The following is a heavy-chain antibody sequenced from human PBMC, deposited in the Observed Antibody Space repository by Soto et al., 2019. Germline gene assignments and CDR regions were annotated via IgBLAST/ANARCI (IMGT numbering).Heavy chain of an antibody. J-gene: IGHJ4*02. D-gene: IGHD2-8*01. CDR1: GGSTSSYY. V-gene: IGHV4-59*01. CDR3: ARRYAGNFDY. Sequence: PSETLSLTCTVSGGSTSSYYWSWIRQPPGKGLEWIGYIYYSGSTNYNPSLKSRVTISVDTSKNQFSLKLSSVTAADTAVYYCARRYAGNFDYWGQGTLVTSPQ. CDR2: IYYSGST.